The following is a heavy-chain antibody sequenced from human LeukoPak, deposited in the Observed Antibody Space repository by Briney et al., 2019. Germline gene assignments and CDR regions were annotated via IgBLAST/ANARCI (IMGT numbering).Heavy chain of an antibody. CDR3: ARDLRFLEWSPPDY. CDR2: FVPEDGET. Sequence: ASVKVSCKLSGDTLTELSMHWVRQSPGKGLEWMGGFVPEDGETIYAQKFQGRVTMTEDTSTDTAYMELSSLRSDDTAVYYCARDLRFLEWSPPDYWGQGTLVTVSS. V-gene: IGHV1-24*01. J-gene: IGHJ4*02. D-gene: IGHD3-3*01. CDR1: GDTLTELS.